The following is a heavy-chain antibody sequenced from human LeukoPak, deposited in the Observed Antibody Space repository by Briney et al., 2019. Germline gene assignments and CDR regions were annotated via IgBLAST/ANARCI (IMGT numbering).Heavy chain of an antibody. J-gene: IGHJ3*02. D-gene: IGHD2/OR15-2a*01. CDR2: INPSGGST. V-gene: IGHV1-46*01. CDR3: ARVSLVRIDPFYAFDI. Sequence: ASVKVSCKASGYTFTGYYMHWVRQAPGQGLEWMGIINPSGGSTSYAQKFQGRVTMTRDTSTSTVYMELSSLRSEDTAVYYCARVSLVRIDPFYAFDIWGQGTMVTVSS. CDR1: GYTFTGYY.